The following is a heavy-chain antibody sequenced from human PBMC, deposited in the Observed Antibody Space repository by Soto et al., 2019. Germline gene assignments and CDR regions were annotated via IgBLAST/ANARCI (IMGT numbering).Heavy chain of an antibody. CDR3: ARRGYSGYGHFDY. D-gene: IGHD5-12*01. CDR2: ISSSSSYI. J-gene: IGHJ4*02. V-gene: IGHV3-21*01. CDR1: GFTFSSYS. Sequence: PGGSLRLSCAAFGFTFSSYSMNWVRQAPGKGLEWVSSISSSSSYIYYADSVKGRFTISRDNAKNSLYLQMNSLRAEDTAVYYCARRGYSGYGHFDYWGQGTLVTVSS.